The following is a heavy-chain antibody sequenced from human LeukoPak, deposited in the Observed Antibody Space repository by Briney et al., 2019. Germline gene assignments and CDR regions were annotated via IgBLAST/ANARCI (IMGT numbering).Heavy chain of an antibody. V-gene: IGHV4-31*03. Sequence: SETLSLTCTVSGGSISSGGYYWSWIRQHPGRGLEWIGYIYYSGSTYYNPSLKSRVTISVDTSKNQFSLKLSSVTAADTAVYYCARGTIVVVPAAYRRDRYYYYMDVWGKGTTVTVSS. J-gene: IGHJ6*03. CDR2: IYYSGST. CDR1: GGSISSGGYY. CDR3: ARGTIVVVPAAYRRDRYYYYMDV. D-gene: IGHD2-2*01.